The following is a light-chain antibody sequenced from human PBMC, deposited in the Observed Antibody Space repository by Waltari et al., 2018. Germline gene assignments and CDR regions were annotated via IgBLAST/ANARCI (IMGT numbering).Light chain of an antibody. CDR3: SSRTNSITWV. Sequence: QSALTQPASVSGSPGQSIPISCTATRSDFGANKYVPWYQQHPGKAPKVVIYDVTERPSGVSNRFSGSKSGSTASLTISGLQTEDEADYYCSSRTNSITWVFGGGTKVTVL. V-gene: IGLV2-14*03. CDR1: RSDFGANKY. J-gene: IGLJ3*02. CDR2: DVT.